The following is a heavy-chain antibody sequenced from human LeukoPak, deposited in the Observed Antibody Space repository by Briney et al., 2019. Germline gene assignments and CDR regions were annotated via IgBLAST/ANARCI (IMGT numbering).Heavy chain of an antibody. D-gene: IGHD3-22*01. CDR3: ARVLGSRHYYESTGYLDY. CDR2: ITTNNGNT. J-gene: IGHJ4*02. Sequence: ASVKVSCKASGYTFTIYDITWVRQAPGQGLEWMGWITTNNGNTNCAQKFQGRVTMTTDTSTSTAYMELRSLRSDDTAVYYCARVLGSRHYYESTGYLDYWGQGTLVTVSS. V-gene: IGHV1-18*01. CDR1: GYTFTIYD.